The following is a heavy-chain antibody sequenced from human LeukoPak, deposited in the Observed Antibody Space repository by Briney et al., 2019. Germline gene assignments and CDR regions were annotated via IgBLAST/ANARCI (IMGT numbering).Heavy chain of an antibody. V-gene: IGHV3-21*01. CDR3: ARDRRITMVRGVEDMDV. CDR2: ISSSSSYI. J-gene: IGHJ6*03. Sequence: GGSLRLSCAASGFTFSSYSMNWVRQAPGKGLEWVSSISSSSSYIYYADSVKGRFTISRDNAKNSLYLQMNSLRAEDTAVYYCARDRRITMVRGVEDMDVWGKGTTVTVSS. CDR1: GFTFSSYS. D-gene: IGHD3-10*01.